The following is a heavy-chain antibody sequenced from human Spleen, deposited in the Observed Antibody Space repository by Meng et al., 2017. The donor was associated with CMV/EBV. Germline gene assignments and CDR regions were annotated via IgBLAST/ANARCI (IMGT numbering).Heavy chain of an antibody. D-gene: IGHD3-22*01. Sequence: SETLSLTCAVYGGSFSGYYWSWIRQPQGNGLEWIGEINHSGSTNYNPSPKNRVTRSVDTSKNQFSLKRSSVTAADTAVYYCARCTYYYDSSGRKLADWFDPWGQGTLVTVSS. J-gene: IGHJ5*02. V-gene: IGHV4-34*01. CDR1: GGSFSGYY. CDR3: ARCTYYYDSSGRKLADWFDP. CDR2: INHSGST.